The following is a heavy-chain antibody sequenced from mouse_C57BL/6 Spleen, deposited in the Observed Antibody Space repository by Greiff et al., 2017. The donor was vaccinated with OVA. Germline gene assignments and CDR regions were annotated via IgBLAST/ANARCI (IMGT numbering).Heavy chain of an antibody. D-gene: IGHD1-1*01. CDR3: ARNYCGSSLYAMDY. Sequence: QVQLQQPGAELVKPGASVKLSCKASGYTFTSYWMHWVKQRPGQGLEWIGMIHPNSGSTNYNEKFKSKATLTVDKSSSTAYMQLSSLTSEDSAVYYGARNYCGSSLYAMDYWGQGTSVTVSS. V-gene: IGHV1-64*01. J-gene: IGHJ4*01. CDR1: GYTFTSYW. CDR2: IHPNSGST.